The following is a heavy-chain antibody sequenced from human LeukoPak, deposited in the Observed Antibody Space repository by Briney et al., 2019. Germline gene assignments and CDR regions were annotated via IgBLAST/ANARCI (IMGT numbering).Heavy chain of an antibody. CDR3: ARDPFLAGYFDY. J-gene: IGHJ4*02. CDR1: GGSISSSSYY. V-gene: IGHV4-39*07. D-gene: IGHD2/OR15-2a*01. Sequence: SETLSLTCTVSGGSISSSSYYWGWIRQPPGKGLEWIGSIYYSGSTYYNPSLKSRVTISVDTSKNQFSLKLSSVTAADTAVYYCARDPFLAGYFDYWGQGTLVTVSS. CDR2: IYYSGST.